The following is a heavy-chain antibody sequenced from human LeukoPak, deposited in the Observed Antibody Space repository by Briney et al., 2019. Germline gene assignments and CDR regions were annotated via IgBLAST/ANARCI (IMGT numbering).Heavy chain of an antibody. CDR1: GFTFSVYA. J-gene: IGHJ3*02. CDR3: AKELADAFDI. Sequence: GRSLRLSCAASGFTFSVYAMHWVRQAPGKGLEWVAIMSYDGSNKYYADSVKGRFTISRDNSKNTLYLQMNSLRAEDTAVYYCAKELADAFDIWGQGTMVTVSS. V-gene: IGHV3-30*04. CDR2: MSYDGSNK.